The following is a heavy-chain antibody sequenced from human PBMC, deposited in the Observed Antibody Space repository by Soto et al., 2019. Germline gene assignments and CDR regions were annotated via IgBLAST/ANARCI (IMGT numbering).Heavy chain of an antibody. Sequence: KTSETLSLTCAVYGGSFSGYYWSWIRQPPGKGLEWIGEINHSGSTNYNPSLKSRVTISVDTSKNQFSLKLSSVTAADTAVYYCARLGKVVVVPYYYYYGMDVWGQGTTVTVSS. D-gene: IGHD2-15*01. CDR1: GGSFSGYY. J-gene: IGHJ6*02. CDR2: INHSGST. CDR3: ARLGKVVVVPYYYYYGMDV. V-gene: IGHV4-34*01.